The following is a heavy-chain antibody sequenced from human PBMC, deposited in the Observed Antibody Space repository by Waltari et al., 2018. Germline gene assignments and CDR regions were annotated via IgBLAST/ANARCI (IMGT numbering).Heavy chain of an antibody. J-gene: IGHJ5*02. V-gene: IGHV1-8*02. Sequence: QVQLVQSGAEVKKPGASVKVSCNDSGYRFTYYDMNWVRQAAGQGLEWMGWMNPNSGNTEYAQKFQGRVSMTRNNSINTAYMELRSLTSDDTAVYYCARGPRTVMPWGQGTLVTVSS. CDR1: GYRFTYYD. CDR2: MNPNSGNT. CDR3: ARGPRTVMP. D-gene: IGHD1-1*01.